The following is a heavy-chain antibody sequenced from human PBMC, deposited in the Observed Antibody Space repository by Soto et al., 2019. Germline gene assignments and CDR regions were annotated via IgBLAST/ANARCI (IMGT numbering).Heavy chain of an antibody. CDR3: AKYTSRSPYHMDV. J-gene: IGHJ6*03. Sequence: EVQVLESGGGSVQPGGSLRLSCAASGFTFSNFAMSWVRHAPGKGLEWVSEITGSTGTTYYADSVKGRFIISRDNSKNTVHRQLSSLRAEDTGVYYCAKYTSRSPYHMDVWGKGTTVTVSS. CDR1: GFTFSNFA. CDR2: ITGSTGTT. V-gene: IGHV3-23*01. D-gene: IGHD6-13*01.